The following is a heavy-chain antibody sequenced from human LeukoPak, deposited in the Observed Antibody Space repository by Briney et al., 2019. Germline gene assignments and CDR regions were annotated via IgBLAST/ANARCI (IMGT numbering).Heavy chain of an antibody. CDR3: ASGSLEWETGFDY. J-gene: IGHJ4*02. CDR2: IYTSGST. V-gene: IGHV4-61*02. Sequence: PSETLSLTCTVSGGSISSGSYYWSWIRQPAGKGLEWIGRIYTSGSTNYNPSLKSRVTISVDTSKNQFSLKLSSVTAADTAVYYCASGSLEWETGFDYWGQGTLVTVSS. D-gene: IGHD3-3*01. CDR1: GGSISSGSYY.